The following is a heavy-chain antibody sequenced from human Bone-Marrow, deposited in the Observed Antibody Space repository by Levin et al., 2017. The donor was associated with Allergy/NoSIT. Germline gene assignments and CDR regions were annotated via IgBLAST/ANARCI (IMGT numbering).Heavy chain of an antibody. CDR3: ARDRSGPYSSASGYFDY. Sequence: AASVKVSCKASGGTFSSYTISRVRQAPGQGLEWMGRIIPILGIANYAQKFQGRVTITADKSTSTAYMELSSLRSEDTAVYYCARDRSGPYSSASGYFDYWGQGTLVTVSS. CDR2: IIPILGIA. J-gene: IGHJ4*02. D-gene: IGHD6-6*01. V-gene: IGHV1-69*04. CDR1: GGTFSSYT.